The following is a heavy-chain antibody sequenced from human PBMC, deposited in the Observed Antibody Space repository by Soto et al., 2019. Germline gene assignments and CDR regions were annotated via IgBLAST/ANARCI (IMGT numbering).Heavy chain of an antibody. CDR3: AKDDDYYYHGVDV. CDR2: IIYDGSET. CDR1: GFTFSRSG. V-gene: IGHV3-30*18. Sequence: GGSLRLSCAASGFTFSRSGMHWVRQAPGKGLKWVANIIYDGSETYYADSVKGRFTISRDNSKNTVYVQMNSLRVEDMAVYYCAKDDDYYYHGVDVWGQGTTVTVSS. J-gene: IGHJ6*02.